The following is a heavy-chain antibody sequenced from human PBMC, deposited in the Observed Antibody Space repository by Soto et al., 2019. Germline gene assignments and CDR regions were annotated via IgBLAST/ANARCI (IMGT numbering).Heavy chain of an antibody. J-gene: IGHJ4*02. CDR1: GGSFSGYY. V-gene: IGHV4-34*01. D-gene: IGHD1-7*01. CDR2: INHSGST. Sequence: PSETLSLTCAVYGGSFSGYYWSWIRQPPGKGLEWIGEINHSGSTNYNPSLKSRVTISVDTSKNQFSLKLSSVTAADTAMYYCARITGTHDYWGQGTLVTVYS. CDR3: ARITGTHDY.